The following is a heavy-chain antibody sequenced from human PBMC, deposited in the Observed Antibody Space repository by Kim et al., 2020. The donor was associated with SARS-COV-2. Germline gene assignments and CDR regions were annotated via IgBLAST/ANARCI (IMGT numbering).Heavy chain of an antibody. D-gene: IGHD3-10*01. V-gene: IGHV1-2*02. Sequence: ASVKVSCKASGYYFTSYYMHWVRQAPGQGLEWMGWIHPTSGAANYSQRFQGRVTMTSDTSSSIVYMEVRRLQSDDTAVYFCARGEQVVSHYHYALDVWGPGTTVTVSS. J-gene: IGHJ6*02. CDR3: ARGEQVVSHYHYALDV. CDR1: GYYFTSYY. CDR2: IHPTSGAA.